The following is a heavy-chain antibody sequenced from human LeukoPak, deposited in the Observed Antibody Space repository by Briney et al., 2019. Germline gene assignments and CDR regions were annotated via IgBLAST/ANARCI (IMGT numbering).Heavy chain of an antibody. V-gene: IGHV3-21*04. Sequence: GGSLRLSCAASGFTFSNYEMNWVRQAPGKGLEWVSSISSSGSYIYYADSVKGRFTISRGNAKNSLYLQMNSLRAEDTAVYYCAKFDSSWFVYWGQGTLVTVSS. J-gene: IGHJ5*01. CDR3: AKFDSSWFVY. CDR1: GFTFSNYE. CDR2: ISSSGSYI. D-gene: IGHD3-9*01.